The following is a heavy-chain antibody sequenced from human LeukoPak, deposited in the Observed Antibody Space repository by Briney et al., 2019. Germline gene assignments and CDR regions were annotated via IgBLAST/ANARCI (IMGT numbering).Heavy chain of an antibody. V-gene: IGHV1-46*01. CDR1: GYTFTSYY. D-gene: IGHD1-26*01. CDR2: INPSGGST. J-gene: IGHJ5*02. CDR3: ARVGGGRAFLGFWFDP. Sequence: ASVKVSCKASGYTFTSYYMHWVRRAPGEGLEWMGIINPSGGSTSYAQKFQGRVTMTRDMSTSTVYMELSSLRSEDTAVYYCARVGGGRAFLGFWFDPWGQGTLVTVSS.